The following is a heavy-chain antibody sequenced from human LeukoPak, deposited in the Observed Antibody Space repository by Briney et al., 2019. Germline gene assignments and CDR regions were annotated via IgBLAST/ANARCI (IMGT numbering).Heavy chain of an antibody. J-gene: IGHJ6*02. CDR3: ASPLLRYLGDGVWDYYYGMDV. V-gene: IGHV1-69*04. CDR1: GGTFSSYA. Sequence: GSSVKVSCKASGGTFSSYAISWVRQAPGQGLEWMGRIIPILGIANYAQKFQGRVTITADKSTSTAYMELSSLRSEDTAVYYCASPLLRYLGDGVWDYYYGMDVWGQGTTVTVSS. D-gene: IGHD3-9*01. CDR2: IIPILGIA.